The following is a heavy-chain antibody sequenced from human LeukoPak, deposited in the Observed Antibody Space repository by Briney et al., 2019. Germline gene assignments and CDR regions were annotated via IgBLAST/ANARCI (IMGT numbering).Heavy chain of an antibody. CDR3: ARRNWSPNYYDSPYYFDY. J-gene: IGHJ4*02. Sequence: PSETLSLTCTVSGGSISSYYWSWIRQPPGKGLEWIGYIYYSGSTNYNPSLKSRVTISVDTSKNQFPLKLSSVTAADTAVYYCARRNWSPNYYDSPYYFDYWGQGTLVTVSS. V-gene: IGHV4-59*08. CDR1: GGSISSYY. D-gene: IGHD3-22*01. CDR2: IYYSGST.